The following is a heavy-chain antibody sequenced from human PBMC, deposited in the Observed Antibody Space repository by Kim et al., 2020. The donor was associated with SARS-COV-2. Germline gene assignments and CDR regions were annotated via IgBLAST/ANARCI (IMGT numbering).Heavy chain of an antibody. D-gene: IGHD3-22*01. V-gene: IGHV4-31*02. J-gene: IGHJ3*02. CDR3: ARAPITMIVVVKAFDI. Sequence: SLKSRVTISVDTPKNQFSLKLSSVTAADTAVYYCARAPITMIVVVKAFDIWGQGTMVTVSS.